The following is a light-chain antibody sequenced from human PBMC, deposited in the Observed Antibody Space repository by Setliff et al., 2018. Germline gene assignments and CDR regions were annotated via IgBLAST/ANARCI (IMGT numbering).Light chain of an antibody. CDR1: SSDVGGYSY. Sequence: QSVLTQPASVSGSPGQSITISCTGTSSDVGGYSYVSWYQQHPGKAPKLMIYDVNKRPSGVFNRFSGSKSGNTASLTVSGLQAEDEADYYCCSYTGRSYVFGSGTKVTVL. V-gene: IGLV2-14*01. J-gene: IGLJ1*01. CDR2: DVN. CDR3: CSYTGRSYV.